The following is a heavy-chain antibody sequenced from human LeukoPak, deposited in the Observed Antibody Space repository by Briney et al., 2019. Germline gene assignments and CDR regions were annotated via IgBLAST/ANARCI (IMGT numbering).Heavy chain of an antibody. V-gene: IGHV1-2*02. CDR2: INPNSGGT. CDR3: ASPRAHSSGWYYAFDI. Sequence: ASMKVSCKASGYTFTGYYMHWVRQAPGQGLEWMGWINPNSGGTNYAQKFQGRVTMTRDTSISTAYMELSRLRSDDTAVYYCASPRAHSSGWYYAFDIWGQGTMVTVSS. D-gene: IGHD6-19*01. J-gene: IGHJ3*02. CDR1: GYTFTGYY.